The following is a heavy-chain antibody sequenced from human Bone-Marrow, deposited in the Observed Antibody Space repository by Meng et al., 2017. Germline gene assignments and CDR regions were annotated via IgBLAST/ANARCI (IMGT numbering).Heavy chain of an antibody. J-gene: IGHJ4*01. V-gene: IGHV1-2*06. CDR2: INPKSGDT. Sequence: ASVKVSCKASGYTFTDYLLHWVRRAPGQGLEWMGRINPKSGDTHYAQRFQGRVTMTGDTSISTAYMELSGLRSDDAAMYYCARAEDISAAGKPCGDYWGQGTPVTVSS. CDR1: GYTFTDYL. D-gene: IGHD6-13*01. CDR3: ARAEDISAAGKPCGDY.